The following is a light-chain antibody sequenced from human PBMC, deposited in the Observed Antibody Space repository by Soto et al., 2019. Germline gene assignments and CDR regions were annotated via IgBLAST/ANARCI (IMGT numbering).Light chain of an antibody. CDR2: GAS. CDR1: QSVGSDF. CDR3: QQYYNWPPYT. V-gene: IGKV3-20*01. J-gene: IGKJ2*01. Sequence: EIVLTQSPGTLSLSPGERATLSCRASQSVGSDFLAWYQQKPGQAPRILIFGASGRATGIPDRFSGSGSGTDFTLTISRLEPEDFAVYYCQQYYNWPPYTFGQGTKLQIE.